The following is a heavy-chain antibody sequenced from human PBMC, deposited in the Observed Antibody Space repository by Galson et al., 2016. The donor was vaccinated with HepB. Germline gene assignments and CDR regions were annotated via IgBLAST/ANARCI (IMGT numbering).Heavy chain of an antibody. V-gene: IGHV3-48*01. Sequence: SLRLSCAASGFRLRLYGMNWVRQAPGKGLGWVSFISSSSTSMYYSDSVKGRSTVSRDNAKNTLYRQMNSLRAEDTAMYYCVMYITSSGSAVDPWGQGTLVSVSS. D-gene: IGHD6-6*01. J-gene: IGHJ5*02. CDR1: GFRLRLYG. CDR3: VMYITSSGSAVDP. CDR2: ISSSSTSM.